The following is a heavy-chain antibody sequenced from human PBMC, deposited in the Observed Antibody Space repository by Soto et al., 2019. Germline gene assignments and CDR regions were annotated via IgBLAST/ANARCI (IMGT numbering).Heavy chain of an antibody. CDR3: AREGDDYGDYSSLTDDNWFDP. Sequence: SVKVSCKASGGTFSSYAISWVRQAPGQGLEWMGGIIPIFGTANYAQKFQGRVTITADESTSTAYMELSSLRSEDTAVYYCAREGDDYGDYSSLTDDNWFDPWGQGTLVTVSS. D-gene: IGHD4-17*01. J-gene: IGHJ5*02. CDR1: GGTFSSYA. CDR2: IIPIFGTA. V-gene: IGHV1-69*13.